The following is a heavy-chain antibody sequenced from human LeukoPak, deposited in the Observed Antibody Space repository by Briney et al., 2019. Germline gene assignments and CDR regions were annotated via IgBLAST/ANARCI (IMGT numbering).Heavy chain of an antibody. D-gene: IGHD6-19*01. Sequence: GGSLRLSCAASGFTFSSYSMNWVRQAPGKGLEWVSSISSSSSYIYYADSVKGRFTISRDNAKNSLYLKMNSLRAEDTAVYYCARDGSGWTLYYFDYWGQGTLVTVSS. CDR1: GFTFSSYS. J-gene: IGHJ4*02. CDR2: ISSSSSYI. V-gene: IGHV3-21*01. CDR3: ARDGSGWTLYYFDY.